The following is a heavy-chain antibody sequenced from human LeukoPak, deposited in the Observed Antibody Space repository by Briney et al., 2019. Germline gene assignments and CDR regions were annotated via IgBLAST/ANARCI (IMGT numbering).Heavy chain of an antibody. J-gene: IGHJ6*02. D-gene: IGHD3-10*01. CDR3: ASEILWFGESLYYYYGMDV. CDR2: IIPIFGTA. CDR1: GGTFSSYA. Sequence: WASVKVSCKASGGTFSSYAISWVRQAPGQGLEWMGGIIPIFGTANYAQKFQGRVTITADESTSTAYMELSSLRSEDTAVYYCASEILWFGESLYYYYGMDVWGQGTTVTVSS. V-gene: IGHV1-69*13.